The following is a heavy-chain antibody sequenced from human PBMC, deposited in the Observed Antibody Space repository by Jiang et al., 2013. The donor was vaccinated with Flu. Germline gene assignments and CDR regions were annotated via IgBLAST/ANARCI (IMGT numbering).Heavy chain of an antibody. CDR2: INNSGAT. V-gene: IGHV4-34*01. J-gene: IGHJ4*02. D-gene: IGHD6-19*01. Sequence: LLKPSETLSLTCAVYGGSLSSYYWSWIRQPPGKGLEWLGEINNSGATNYNPSLKSRVTVSVDTSKNQISLKLNSVTAADTAVYYCSSSRGYNNGWQYYFDNWGQGALVTVSS. CDR3: SSSRGYNNGWQYYFDN. CDR1: GGSLSSYY.